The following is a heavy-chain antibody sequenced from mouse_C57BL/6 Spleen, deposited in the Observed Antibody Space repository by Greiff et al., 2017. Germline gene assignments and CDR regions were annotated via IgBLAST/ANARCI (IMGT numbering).Heavy chain of an antibody. V-gene: IGHV3-1*01. CDR1: GYSITSGYD. J-gene: IGHJ1*03. CDR3: ARWSWYFDV. Sequence: QLQESGPGMVKPSQSLSLTCTVTGYSITSGYDWHWIRHFPGNKLEWMGYISYSGSTNYNPSLKSRISITHDTSKNHFFLKLNSVTTEDTATYYCARWSWYFDVWGTGTTVTVSS. CDR2: ISYSGST.